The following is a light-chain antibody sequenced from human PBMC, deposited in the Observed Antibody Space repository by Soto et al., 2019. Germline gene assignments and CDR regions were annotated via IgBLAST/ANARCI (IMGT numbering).Light chain of an antibody. CDR2: DAS. CDR3: QQYNIWTWT. CDR1: QSVSSY. Sequence: EIVLTQSPGTLSLSPGERATLSCRASQSVSSYLAWYQQKPGQAPRLLIYDASNRATGIPARFSGSGSGTEFTLTISSLQSEDFAVYYCQQYNIWTWTFRQGTKVDI. J-gene: IGKJ1*01. V-gene: IGKV3-15*01.